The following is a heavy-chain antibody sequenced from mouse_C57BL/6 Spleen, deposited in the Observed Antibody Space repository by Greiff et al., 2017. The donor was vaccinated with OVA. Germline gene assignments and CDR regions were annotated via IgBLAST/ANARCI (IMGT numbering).Heavy chain of an antibody. Sequence: DVKLQESGAELVRPGASVKLSCTASGFNIKDDYMHWVKQRPEQGLEWIGWIDPENGDTEYASKFQGKATITADTSSNTAYLQLSSLTSEDTAVYYCTFTTVVARYWGQGTTLTVSS. CDR3: TFTTVVARY. D-gene: IGHD1-1*01. V-gene: IGHV14-4*01. CDR1: GFNIKDDY. J-gene: IGHJ2*01. CDR2: IDPENGDT.